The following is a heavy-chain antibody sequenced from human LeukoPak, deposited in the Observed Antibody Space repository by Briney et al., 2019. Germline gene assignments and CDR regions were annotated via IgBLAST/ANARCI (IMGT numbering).Heavy chain of an antibody. V-gene: IGHV4-39*07. J-gene: IGHJ6*03. Sequence: PSETLSLTCTVSGVSISSSNSYWGWIRQPPGKGLEWIGSIYYSGNTYYNASLKSQVSISIDTSKNQFSLKLRSVTAADTAVYYCARETSQKGAHYMDVWGKGTTVTISS. CDR3: ARETSQKGAHYMDV. D-gene: IGHD3-16*01. CDR1: GVSISSSNSY. CDR2: IYYSGNT.